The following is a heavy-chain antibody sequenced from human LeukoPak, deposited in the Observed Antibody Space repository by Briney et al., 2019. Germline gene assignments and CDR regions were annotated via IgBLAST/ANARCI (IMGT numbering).Heavy chain of an antibody. J-gene: IGHJ5*02. CDR1: GGTFHSFT. V-gene: IGHV1-69*08. Sequence: GASVKVSCKTSGGTFHSFTFSWVRQAPGQGLEWMGWIIPAIGPPKYSQRFQDRVTITADKSTSTAYMELSSLRSEDTAVYYCARDSAERWLQVGGWFDPWGQGTLVTVSS. CDR3: ARDSAERWLQVGGWFDP. D-gene: IGHD5-24*01. CDR2: IIPAIGPP.